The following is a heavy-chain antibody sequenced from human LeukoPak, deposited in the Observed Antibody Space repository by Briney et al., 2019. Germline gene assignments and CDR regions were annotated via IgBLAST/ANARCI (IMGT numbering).Heavy chain of an antibody. V-gene: IGHV4-61*08. Sequence: SETLSLTCTVSGGSISSGDYYWSWIRQPPGKGLEWIGYIYYSGSTNYNPSLKSRVTISVDTSKNQFSLKLSSVTAADTAIYYCARENPSGYYNRPIDYWGQGTLVTVSS. CDR3: ARENPSGYYNRPIDY. D-gene: IGHD3-22*01. CDR2: IYYSGST. CDR1: GGSISSGDYY. J-gene: IGHJ4*02.